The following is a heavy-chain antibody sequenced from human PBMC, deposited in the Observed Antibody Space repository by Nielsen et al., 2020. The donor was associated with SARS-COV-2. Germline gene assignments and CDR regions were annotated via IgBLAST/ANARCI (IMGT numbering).Heavy chain of an antibody. D-gene: IGHD3-10*01. J-gene: IGHJ4*02. CDR3: ARGGRGHGFFDS. CDR1: GFTFSSYW. V-gene: IGHV3-74*01. Sequence: GGSLRLSCAASGFTFSSYWMHWVRQAPGKGLVWVSRINSDGSSTSYADSVKGRFTISRDNTRKSLFLQMNSLRAEDTALYYCARGGRGHGFFDSWGQGTLVTVSS. CDR2: INSDGSST.